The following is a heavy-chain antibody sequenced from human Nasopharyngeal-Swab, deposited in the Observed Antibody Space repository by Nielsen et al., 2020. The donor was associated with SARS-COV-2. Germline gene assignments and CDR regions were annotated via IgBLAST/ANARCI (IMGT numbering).Heavy chain of an antibody. V-gene: IGHV3-30-3*01. D-gene: IGHD1-1*01. CDR3: ARVLEVPPSDYYYYYMDV. J-gene: IGHJ6*03. Sequence: LKISCAASGFTFSSYAMHWVRQAPGKGLEWVAVISYDGSNKYYADSVKGRFTISRDNSKNTLYLQMNSLRAEDTAVYYYARVLEVPPSDYYYYYMDVWGKGTTVTVSS. CDR2: ISYDGSNK. CDR1: GFTFSSYA.